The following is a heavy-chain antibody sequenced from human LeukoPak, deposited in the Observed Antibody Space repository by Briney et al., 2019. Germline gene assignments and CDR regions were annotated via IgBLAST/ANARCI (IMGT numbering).Heavy chain of an antibody. V-gene: IGHV1-69*13. CDR1: GGTFSSYA. CDR2: IIPIFGTA. CDR3: ASGMVRGVNFDY. D-gene: IGHD3-10*01. Sequence: SVKVSFKASGGTFSSYAISWVRQAPGQGLEWMGVIIPIFGTANYAQKFQGRVTITADESTSTAYMELSSLRSEDTAVYYCASGMVRGVNFDYWGQGTLVTVSS. J-gene: IGHJ4*02.